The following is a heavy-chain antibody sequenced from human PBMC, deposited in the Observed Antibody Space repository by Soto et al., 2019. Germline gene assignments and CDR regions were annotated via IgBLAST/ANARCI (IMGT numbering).Heavy chain of an antibody. D-gene: IGHD2-2*01. J-gene: IGHJ4*02. V-gene: IGHV4-38-2*01. CDR3: ARARFCTSTSCYHYFDF. Sequence: SETLSLTCAVSGYSISSGNYWAWIRQPPGRGLEWIGSLYHIGSTHYNSSLKSRVTISVDTSKNHFSLKLSSVTPADTAVYYCARARFCTSTSCYHYFDFWGQGTLVTVSS. CDR2: LYHIGST. CDR1: GYSISSGNY.